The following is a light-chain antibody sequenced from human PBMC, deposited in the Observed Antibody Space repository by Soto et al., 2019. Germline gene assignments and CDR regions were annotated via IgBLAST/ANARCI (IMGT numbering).Light chain of an antibody. CDR2: DVS. J-gene: IGLJ3*02. V-gene: IGLV2-14*01. CDR1: SSDVGVYNF. CDR3: VSYTSSSTWV. Sequence: QSALTQPASVSGSPGQSITISCTGASSDVGVYNFVSWYLQHPRKAPKVMIYDVSNRPSGVSNRFSGPKSGNTASLTISGLQAEDEADYYCVSYTSSSTWVFGGGTKLTVL.